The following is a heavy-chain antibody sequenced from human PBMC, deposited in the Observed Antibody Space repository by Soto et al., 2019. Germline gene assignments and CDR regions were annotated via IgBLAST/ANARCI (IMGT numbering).Heavy chain of an antibody. CDR1: GFTFYDYA. CDR2: ISWNRGSI. Sequence: EVQLVESGGGLVQPGRSLRLSCAASGFTFYDYAMHWVRQAPGNGLEWVSGISWNRGSIGYADSVKGRFTISRDNAKNSLYLHMNSLRADDTALYYCAKDRGLVLSFYFDYWGQGTLFTVSS. V-gene: IGHV3-9*01. J-gene: IGHJ4*02. CDR3: AKDRGLVLSFYFDY. D-gene: IGHD6-19*01.